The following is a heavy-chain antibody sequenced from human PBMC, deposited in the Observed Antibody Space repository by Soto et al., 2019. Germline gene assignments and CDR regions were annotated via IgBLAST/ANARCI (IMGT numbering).Heavy chain of an antibody. J-gene: IGHJ6*02. Sequence: SETLSLTCAVSGGSISSGGYSWSWIRQPPGKGLEWIGYIYHSGSTYYNPSLKSRVTISVDRSKNQFSLKLSSVTAADTAVYYCARAVPMIVPNHRGDNYGMDVWGQGTTVTVSS. CDR3: ARAVPMIVPNHRGDNYGMDV. V-gene: IGHV4-30-2*01. CDR2: IYHSGST. CDR1: GGSISSGGYS. D-gene: IGHD3-22*01.